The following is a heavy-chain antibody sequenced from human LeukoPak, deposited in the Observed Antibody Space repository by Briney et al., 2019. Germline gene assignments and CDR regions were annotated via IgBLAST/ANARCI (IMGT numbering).Heavy chain of an antibody. D-gene: IGHD1-20*01. J-gene: IGHJ4*02. Sequence: PGGSLRLSCAASGLTFSSYAMHWVRQAPGKGLEYVSAISSNGGSTYYANSVKGRFTISRDNSKNTLYLQMGSLRGEDMAVYYCARYNWNDGVDYWGQGTLVTVSS. V-gene: IGHV3-64*01. CDR3: ARYNWNDGVDY. CDR2: ISSNGGST. CDR1: GLTFSSYA.